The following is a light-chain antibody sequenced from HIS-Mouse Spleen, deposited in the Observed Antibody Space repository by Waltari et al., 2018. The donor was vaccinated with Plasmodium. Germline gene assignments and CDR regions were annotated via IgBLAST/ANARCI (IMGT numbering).Light chain of an antibody. CDR1: SSTVGGYNY. J-gene: IGLJ2*01. V-gene: IGLV2-11*01. CDR2: DVS. Sequence: QSALTQPRPVSGSPGPSVTISCTGTSSTVGGYNYVSWYQQHPGNAPKLMIYDVSKRPSGVPDRFSGSKSGNTASLTISGLQAEDEADYYCCSYAGSYTLVFGGGTKLTVL. CDR3: CSYAGSYTLV.